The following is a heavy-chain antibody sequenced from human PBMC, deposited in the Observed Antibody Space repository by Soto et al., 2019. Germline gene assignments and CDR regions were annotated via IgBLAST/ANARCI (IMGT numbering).Heavy chain of an antibody. J-gene: IGHJ4*02. CDR1: GFTFSSYG. CDR3: AKALGELSPESYDY. Sequence: GGSLRLSCAAAGFTFSSYGRHWVRQAPGKGLEWVAVISYDGSDKYYADSVKGRFTISRDNSKNTLNLQMNSLRADDTAVYYCAKALGELSPESYDYWGQGTLVTVSS. V-gene: IGHV3-30*18. CDR2: ISYDGSDK. D-gene: IGHD3-16*02.